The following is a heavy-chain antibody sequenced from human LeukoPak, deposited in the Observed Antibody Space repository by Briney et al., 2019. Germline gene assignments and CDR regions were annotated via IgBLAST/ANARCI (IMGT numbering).Heavy chain of an antibody. Sequence: GASVKVSCKASGYTFTSHDINWVRQATGQGLEWMGWMNPNSGNTGYAQKFQGRVTMTRNTSISTAYMELSSLRSEDTAVYYCARGVVPAATYYYYYMDVWGKGTTVTVSS. CDR1: GYTFTSHD. CDR2: MNPNSGNT. V-gene: IGHV1-8*01. CDR3: ARGVVPAATYYYYYMDV. D-gene: IGHD2-2*01. J-gene: IGHJ6*03.